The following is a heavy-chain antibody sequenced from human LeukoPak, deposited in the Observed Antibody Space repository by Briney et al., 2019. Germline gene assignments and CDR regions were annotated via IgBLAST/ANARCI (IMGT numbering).Heavy chain of an antibody. Sequence: PSETLSLTCGVSSGSLSGYYWRWIRQPPGGGLKWLGEITHSGSPNYNPSLKSRVTISGDTSKKQFSLNLTSVTAADTGVYYCARGVDLWGRGTPVTVSS. CDR2: ITHSGSP. CDR3: ARGVDL. J-gene: IGHJ2*01. CDR1: SGSLSGYY. V-gene: IGHV4-34*01.